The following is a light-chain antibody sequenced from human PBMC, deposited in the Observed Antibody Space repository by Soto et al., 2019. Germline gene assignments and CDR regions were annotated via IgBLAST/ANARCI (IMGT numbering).Light chain of an antibody. V-gene: IGLV1-44*01. CDR1: SSNIGRNL. Sequence: QSVLTQPPSASGTPGQTVTISCSGSSSNIGRNLVTWYQQLPGTAPKLLIYSNNQRPSGVPDRFSGSKSGTSVSLAIRGLQSEDEAEYYCAAWDDSLNGGVFGGGTKVTVL. J-gene: IGLJ3*02. CDR2: SNN. CDR3: AAWDDSLNGGV.